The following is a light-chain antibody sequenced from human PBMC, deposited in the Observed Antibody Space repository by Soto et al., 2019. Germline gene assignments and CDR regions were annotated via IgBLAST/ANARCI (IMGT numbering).Light chain of an antibody. J-gene: IGLJ2*01. Sequence: QSVLTQPPSVSAAPGQTVTVSCPGNKSNVGRNYVSWYQQFPGTAPRLLIYDTNKRPSGIPGRFSGSKSGTSATLGITGLQTGDEAIYYCGTWDSRLSGVLFGGGTQLTVL. CDR1: KSNVGRNY. V-gene: IGLV1-51*01. CDR3: GTWDSRLSGVL. CDR2: DTN.